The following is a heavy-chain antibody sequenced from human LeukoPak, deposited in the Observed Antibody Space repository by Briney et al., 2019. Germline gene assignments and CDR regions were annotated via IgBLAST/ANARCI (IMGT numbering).Heavy chain of an antibody. D-gene: IGHD3-16*02. CDR1: GYTLTELS. V-gene: IGHV1-24*01. CDR3: ATGNDYVWGSYRYTRKFDY. Sequence: ASVKVSCKVSGYTLTELSMHWVRQAPGKGLEWMGGFDPEDGETIYAQKFQGRVTMTEDTSTDTAYMELSSLRSEDTAVYYCATGNDYVWGSYRYTRKFDYWGHGTLVTVSS. J-gene: IGHJ4*01. CDR2: FDPEDGET.